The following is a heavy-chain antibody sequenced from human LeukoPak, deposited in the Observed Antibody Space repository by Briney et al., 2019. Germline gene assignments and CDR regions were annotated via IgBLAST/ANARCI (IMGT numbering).Heavy chain of an antibody. Sequence: SETLSLTCTVSGASISSYYWSWIRQPPGKGLEWIGYIYYRGSTNYNPSLKSRVTISVDTSKNQFSLKLSSVTAADTAVYYCARLSGYSSGHYYSDYWGQGTLVTVSS. V-gene: IGHV4-59*01. CDR1: GASISSYY. D-gene: IGHD3-22*01. J-gene: IGHJ4*02. CDR2: IYYRGST. CDR3: ARLSGYSSGHYYSDY.